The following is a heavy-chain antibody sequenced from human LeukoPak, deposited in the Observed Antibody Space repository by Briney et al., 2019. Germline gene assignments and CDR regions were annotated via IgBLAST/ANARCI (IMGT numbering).Heavy chain of an antibody. D-gene: IGHD6-6*01. J-gene: IGHJ4*02. CDR1: GGSISSYY. V-gene: IGHV4-4*07. CDR2: IYTSGST. Sequence: SETLSLTCTVSGGSISSYYWSWIRQPAGKGLEWIGRIYTSGSTNYNPSLKSRVTISVDTSKNQFSLKLSSVTAADTAVYYCARGLPSIGIAARRNPGSSYKYWGQGTLVTVSS. CDR3: ARGLPSIGIAARRNPGSSYKY.